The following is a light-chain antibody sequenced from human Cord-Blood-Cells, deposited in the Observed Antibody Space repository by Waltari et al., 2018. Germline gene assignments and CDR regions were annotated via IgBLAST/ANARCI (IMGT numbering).Light chain of an antibody. CDR3: QQRSNWPLT. Sequence: EIVLTQSPATLSLSPGERATLSCRASQSVSSYLAWYQQKPGQAPRLFIYDASNRATGIPARFSGSGSGPDFTLTISRLEPEDFAVYYCQQRSNWPLTFGGGTKVEIK. CDR2: DAS. V-gene: IGKV3-11*01. J-gene: IGKJ4*01. CDR1: QSVSSY.